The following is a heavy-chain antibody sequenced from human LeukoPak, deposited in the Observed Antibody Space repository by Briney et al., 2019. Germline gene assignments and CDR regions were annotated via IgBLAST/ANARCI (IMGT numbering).Heavy chain of an antibody. V-gene: IGHV3-33*06. Sequence: PGGSLRLSCAASGFTFSSYGMQWVRQAPGKGLEWVAVIWYDGSNKYYADSVKGRFTISRDNSKNTLYLQMNSLRAEDTAVYYCAKDHHSGSYPHFDYWGQGTLVTVSS. D-gene: IGHD1-26*01. CDR3: AKDHHSGSYPHFDY. CDR1: GFTFSSYG. J-gene: IGHJ4*02. CDR2: IWYDGSNK.